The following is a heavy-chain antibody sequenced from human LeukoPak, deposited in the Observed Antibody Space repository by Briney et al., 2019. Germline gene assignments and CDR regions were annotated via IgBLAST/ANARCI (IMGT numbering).Heavy chain of an antibody. Sequence: PGVSLRLSCAASGFTFSNSWMHWVRQAPGKGLVWVSRINADGSSTTYADSVKGRFTISRDNAKNTLYLQMNSLRAEDTAVYYCASWTGVYWGQGTLVTLSS. CDR1: GFTFSNSW. CDR2: INADGSST. D-gene: IGHD3/OR15-3a*01. CDR3: ASWTGVY. J-gene: IGHJ4*02. V-gene: IGHV3-74*01.